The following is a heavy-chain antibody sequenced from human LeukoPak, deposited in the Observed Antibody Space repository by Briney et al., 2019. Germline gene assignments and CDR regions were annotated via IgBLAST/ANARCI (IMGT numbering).Heavy chain of an antibody. Sequence: ESLKISCKGSGYRFTSYWISWVRQMPGKGLEWMGRIDPSDSYTNYSPSFQGHVTISADKSISTAYLQWSSLKASDTAMYYCARHGVQLERPFDPWGQGTLVTVSS. CDR3: ARHGVQLERPFDP. D-gene: IGHD1-1*01. V-gene: IGHV5-10-1*01. J-gene: IGHJ5*02. CDR2: IDPSDSYT. CDR1: GYRFTSYW.